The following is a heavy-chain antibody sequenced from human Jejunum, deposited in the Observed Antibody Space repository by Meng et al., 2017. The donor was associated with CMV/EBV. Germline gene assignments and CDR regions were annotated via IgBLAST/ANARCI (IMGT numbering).Heavy chain of an antibody. CDR3: VRGRCTKTSCYTGALDH. CDR1: ISSSDW. J-gene: IGHJ4*02. CDR2: ISPTGAR. Sequence: ISSSDWWSWVRQSPGKGLEWIAEISPTGARNYNPSLKSRVTISVDYSKSQFSLMMTSVTAADTAIYYCVRGRCTKTSCYTGALDHWGPGTLVTVSS. V-gene: IGHV4-4*02. D-gene: IGHD2-2*02.